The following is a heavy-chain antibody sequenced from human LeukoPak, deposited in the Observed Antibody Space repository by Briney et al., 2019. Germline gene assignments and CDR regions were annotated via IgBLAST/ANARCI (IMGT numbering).Heavy chain of an antibody. V-gene: IGHV4-30-2*01. CDR3: ARDEPSVTTAMVM. D-gene: IGHD5-18*01. CDR1: GGSISSGGYS. CDR2: IYHSGST. J-gene: IGHJ4*02. Sequence: SETLSLTCAVSGGSISSGGYSWSWIRQPPGKGLEWIGYIYHSGSTYYNPSLKSRVTISVDRSKNQFSLKLSSVTAADTAVYYCARDEPSVTTAMVMWGQGTLVTVSS.